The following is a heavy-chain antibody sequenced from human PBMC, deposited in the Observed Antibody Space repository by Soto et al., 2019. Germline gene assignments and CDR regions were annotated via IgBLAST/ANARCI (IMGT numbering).Heavy chain of an antibody. CDR2: IRSKANSYAT. CDR3: TAPLDY. J-gene: IGHJ4*02. Sequence: EVQLVESGGGLVQPGGSLKLSCAASGFTFSGSAMHWVRQASGKGLEWVGRIRSKANSYATAYAASVKGRFTISRDDSKNTAYLRMNSLKTEDTAVYYCTAPLDYWGQGTLVTVSS. V-gene: IGHV3-73*01. CDR1: GFTFSGSA.